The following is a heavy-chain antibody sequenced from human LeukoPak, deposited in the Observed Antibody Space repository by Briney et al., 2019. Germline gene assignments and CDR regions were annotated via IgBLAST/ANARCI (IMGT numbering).Heavy chain of an antibody. D-gene: IGHD1-26*01. CDR3: ARLQEYSGSSYGN. CDR1: GFTFSSYG. V-gene: IGHV3-30*03. Sequence: GRSLRLSCAASGFTFSSYGMHWVRQAPGKGLEWVAVISYDGSNKYYADSVKGRFTISRENSKNTLYLQMNSLRAEDTAVYYCARLQEYSGSSYGNWGQGTLVTVSS. CDR2: ISYDGSNK. J-gene: IGHJ4*02.